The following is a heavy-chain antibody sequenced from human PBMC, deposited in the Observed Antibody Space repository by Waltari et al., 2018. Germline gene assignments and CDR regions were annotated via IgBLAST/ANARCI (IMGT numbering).Heavy chain of an antibody. CDR2: ISGNSGSI. V-gene: IGHV3-9*01. J-gene: IGHJ5*02. CDR1: GFTFDDYA. Sequence: EVQLLEFGGGLVQPGGSLRLSCAASGFTFDDYAMHWVRQAPGKGLEVVSVISGNSGSIGYADSVKGRFTISRDNAKNSLYLQMNSLRAEDTALYYCAKDIYSSGWSNWFDPWGQGTLVTVSS. CDR3: AKDIYSSGWSNWFDP. D-gene: IGHD6-19*01.